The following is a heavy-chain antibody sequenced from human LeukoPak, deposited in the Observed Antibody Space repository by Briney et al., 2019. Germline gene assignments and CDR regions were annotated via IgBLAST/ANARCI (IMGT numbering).Heavy chain of an antibody. CDR3: ARDGYNYGWFDP. V-gene: IGHV4-34*01. J-gene: IGHJ5*02. CDR2: IYHSGST. D-gene: IGHD5-24*01. CDR1: GGSFSGYY. Sequence: PSETLSLTCAVYGGSFSGYYWSWIRQPPGKGLEWIGSIYHSGSTYYNPSLKSRVTISVDTSKNQFSLKLSSVTAADTAVYYCARDGYNYGWFDPWGQGTLVTVSS.